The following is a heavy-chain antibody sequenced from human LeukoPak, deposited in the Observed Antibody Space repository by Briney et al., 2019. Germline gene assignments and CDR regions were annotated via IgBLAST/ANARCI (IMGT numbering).Heavy chain of an antibody. Sequence: GSLRLSCAASGFTFTSYWMTWVRQAPGKGLEWVANIKQDGSEKYYVDSVKGRFTISRDNAKNTMYLQMNSLRAEDTALYYCARVTEYSTAGMRYWGQGTLVTVSS. CDR1: GFTFTSYW. CDR3: ARVTEYSTAGMRY. CDR2: IKQDGSEK. D-gene: IGHD6-13*01. V-gene: IGHV3-7*01. J-gene: IGHJ4*02.